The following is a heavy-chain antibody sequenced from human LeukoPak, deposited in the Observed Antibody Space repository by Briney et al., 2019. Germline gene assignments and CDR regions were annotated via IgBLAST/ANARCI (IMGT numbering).Heavy chain of an antibody. Sequence: GASVKVSCKASGYTFTSYAMHWVRQAPGQRLEWMGWINAGNGNTKYSQKFQGRVTITADESTNTAYMELSSLRSEDTAVYYCARDPLGYCSSTSCYPAFDIWGQGTMVTVSS. V-gene: IGHV1-3*01. CDR2: INAGNGNT. J-gene: IGHJ3*02. CDR3: ARDPLGYCSSTSCYPAFDI. D-gene: IGHD2-2*01. CDR1: GYTFTSYA.